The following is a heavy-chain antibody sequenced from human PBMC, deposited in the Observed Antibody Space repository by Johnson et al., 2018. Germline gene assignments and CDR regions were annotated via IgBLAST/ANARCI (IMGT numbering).Heavy chain of an antibody. CDR1: GGSIINNY. J-gene: IGHJ3*02. CDR3: ARTTGLDAFDI. CDR2: FYTSGST. V-gene: IGHV4-4*07. D-gene: IGHD1-1*01. Sequence: QVQLQESGPGLVKPSETLSLTCTVSGGSIINNYWSWIRQPAGKGLEWIGRFYTSGSTNYNPSLKSRVTMSVDTSKNQFSLNLNSVTAADTAVYYCARTTGLDAFDIWGQGTMVTVSS.